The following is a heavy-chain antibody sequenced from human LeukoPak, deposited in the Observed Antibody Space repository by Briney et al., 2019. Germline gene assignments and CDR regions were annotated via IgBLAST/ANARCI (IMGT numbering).Heavy chain of an antibody. D-gene: IGHD6-13*01. CDR1: GFTFSSYA. CDR2: ISGSGGST. V-gene: IGHV3-23*01. Sequence: GASLRLSCAASGFTFSSYAMSWVRQAPGKGLEWVSAISGSGGSTYYADSVKGRFTISRDNSKNTLYLQMIRLRAVNAAVYDWSKCSDRGYRQEFDYWGQGTLVTVSS. CDR3: SKCSDRGYRQEFDY. J-gene: IGHJ4*02.